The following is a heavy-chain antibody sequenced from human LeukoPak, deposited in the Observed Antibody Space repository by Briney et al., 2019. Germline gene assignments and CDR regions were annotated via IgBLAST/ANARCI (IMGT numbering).Heavy chain of an antibody. Sequence: ASVKVSCKTSGYIFSDYYLHWVRQAPGQGLERMGWINPHSGVTKYAQKFQGRVTVTRDTSISSASMEVSSLRSADTAVYYCARGQQWLEAFEHWGQGTLVTVSS. V-gene: IGHV1-2*02. CDR1: GYIFSDYY. J-gene: IGHJ4*02. CDR3: ARGQQWLEAFEH. CDR2: INPHSGVT. D-gene: IGHD6-19*01.